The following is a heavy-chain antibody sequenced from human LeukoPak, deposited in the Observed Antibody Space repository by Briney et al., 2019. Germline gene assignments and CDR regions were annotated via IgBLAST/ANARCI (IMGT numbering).Heavy chain of an antibody. CDR1: GFTFSSYG. D-gene: IGHD3-10*01. J-gene: IGHJ4*02. CDR2: IRYDGSNK. Sequence: PGGSLRLSCAASGFTFSSYGMHWVRQAPGKGLEWVAFIRYDGSNKYYADSVKGRFTISRDNSKNTLYLQMNSLRAEDTAVYYCAKVAGSYPDFDYWGQGTLVTVSS. V-gene: IGHV3-30*02. CDR3: AKVAGSYPDFDY.